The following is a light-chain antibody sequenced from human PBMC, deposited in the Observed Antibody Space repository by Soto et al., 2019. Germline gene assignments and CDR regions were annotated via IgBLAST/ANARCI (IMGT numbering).Light chain of an antibody. Sequence: DIQMTQSPSSLSASVGDRVTITCRASQSITNYLNWYQQKPGKAPKLLIYAASSLQSGVPSRFSGSGSGTDFTLTISSLQPEDFATYYCQQTYSTGKTFGPGTKVDIK. CDR3: QQTYSTGKT. V-gene: IGKV1-39*01. J-gene: IGKJ3*01. CDR2: AAS. CDR1: QSITNY.